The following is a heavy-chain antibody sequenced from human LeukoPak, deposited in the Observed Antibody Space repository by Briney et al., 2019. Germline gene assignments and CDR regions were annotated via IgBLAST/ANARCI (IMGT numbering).Heavy chain of an antibody. D-gene: IGHD3-10*01. CDR2: IYYSGST. J-gene: IGHJ5*02. V-gene: IGHV4-30-4*01. CDR1: GGSISSGDYY. Sequence: KASETLSLTCTVSGGSISSGDYYWSWIRQPPGKGLEWIGYIYYSGSTYYNPSLKSRVTISVDTSKNQFSLKLSSVTAADTAVYYCARGQGVTMVRGVIIGWFDPWGQGTLVTVSS. CDR3: ARGQGVTMVRGVIIGWFDP.